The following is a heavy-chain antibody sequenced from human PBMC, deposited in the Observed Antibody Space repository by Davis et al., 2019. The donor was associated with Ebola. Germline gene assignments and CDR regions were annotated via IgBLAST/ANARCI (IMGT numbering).Heavy chain of an antibody. CDR3: ARENFYGLDV. J-gene: IGHJ6*02. CDR2: ISYDGSFK. Sequence: GGSLRLSCAASGFTFTYHAMHWLRQAPGEGLEWVTFISYDGSFKYYADSVKGRFTISRDNSKNTLSLQMNSLRAEDTALYYCARENFYGLDVWGQGTTVTVAS. V-gene: IGHV3-30*04. CDR1: GFTFTYHA.